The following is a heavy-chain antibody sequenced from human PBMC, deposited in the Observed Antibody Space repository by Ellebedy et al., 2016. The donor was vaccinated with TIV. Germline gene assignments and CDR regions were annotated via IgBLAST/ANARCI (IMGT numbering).Heavy chain of an antibody. D-gene: IGHD2-2*02. CDR3: AKWTVGYCSGASCYTGDY. V-gene: IGHV4-34*01. CDR1: GGSLSSDY. Sequence: SQTLSLTCAVHGGSLSSDYWSWIRQSPEKGLEWIGEINHSGTTNYNPSLKSRVTISVDTSKNQFSLKLSSVTAADTAVYYCAKWTVGYCSGASCYTGDYWGQGTLVTVSS. CDR2: INHSGTT. J-gene: IGHJ4*02.